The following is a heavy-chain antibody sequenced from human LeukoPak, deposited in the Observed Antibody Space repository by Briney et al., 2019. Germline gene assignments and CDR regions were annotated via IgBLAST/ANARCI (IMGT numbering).Heavy chain of an antibody. CDR3: ARTESWYGYYYYYGMDV. V-gene: IGHV1-2*02. Sequence: ASVKVSCKASGYTFTSYGISWVRQAPGQGLEWMGWINPNSGGTNYAQKFQGRVTMTRDTSISTAYMELSRLRSDDTAVYYCARTESWYGYYYYYGMDVWGQGTTVTVSS. D-gene: IGHD6-13*01. J-gene: IGHJ6*02. CDR1: GYTFTSYG. CDR2: INPNSGGT.